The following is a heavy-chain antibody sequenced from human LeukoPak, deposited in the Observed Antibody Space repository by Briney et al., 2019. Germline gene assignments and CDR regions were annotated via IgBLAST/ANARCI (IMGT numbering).Heavy chain of an antibody. J-gene: IGHJ3*02. V-gene: IGHV4-4*07. CDR3: ARRDSDSSPNAIDI. CDR2: FFTSGGT. Sequence: SETLSLTCTVSGGSISNYYWSWIRQPAGRGLEWIGRFFTSGGTNYNPSLKSRVTFSVDHSKNQFSLRLTSVPSADTAVYYCARRDSDSSPNAIDIYGRATVGTVSS. CDR1: GGSISNYY. D-gene: IGHD2-21*02.